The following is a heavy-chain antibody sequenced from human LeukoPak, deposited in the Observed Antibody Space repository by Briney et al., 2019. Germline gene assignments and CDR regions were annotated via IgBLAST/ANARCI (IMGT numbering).Heavy chain of an antibody. CDR2: ISGSGGST. J-gene: IGHJ4*02. CDR3: AKAMVRGVPIDY. V-gene: IGHV3-23*01. Sequence: PSETLSLTCTVSGGSISSGGYYWSWIRQHPGKGLEWVSAISGSGGSTYYADSVKGRFTISRDNSKNTLYLQMNSLRAEDTAVYYCAKAMVRGVPIDYWGQGTLVTVSS. D-gene: IGHD3-10*01. CDR1: GGSISSGGYY.